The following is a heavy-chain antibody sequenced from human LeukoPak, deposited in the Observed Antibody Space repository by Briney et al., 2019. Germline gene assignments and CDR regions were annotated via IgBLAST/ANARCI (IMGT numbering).Heavy chain of an antibody. V-gene: IGHV4-39*01. CDR2: IYYTGTT. CDR1: GGSISSTMYY. D-gene: IGHD6-13*01. J-gene: IGHJ5*02. Sequence: SETLSLTCTVSGGSISSTMYYWGWIRQPPGKGLEWIGSIYYTGTTYFNPSLKSRVTMSADTSKNQFSLKLSSVTAADTAVYYCARQAYSSNLGWFDPWGQGTLVTVSS. CDR3: ARQAYSSNLGWFDP.